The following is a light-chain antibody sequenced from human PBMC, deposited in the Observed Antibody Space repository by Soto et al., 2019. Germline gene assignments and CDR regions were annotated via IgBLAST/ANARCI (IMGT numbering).Light chain of an antibody. CDR2: LGS. J-gene: IGKJ4*01. Sequence: DIVMTQSPLSLPVTPGEPASISCRSSQSLRHSNGYNYLDWYLQKPGQSPQLLIYLGSNRASGVPDRFSGSGSGTDFTLKISRVEAEDVGVYYCMQALQTPTFGGGTKVEIK. CDR3: MQALQTPT. CDR1: QSLRHSNGYNY. V-gene: IGKV2-28*01.